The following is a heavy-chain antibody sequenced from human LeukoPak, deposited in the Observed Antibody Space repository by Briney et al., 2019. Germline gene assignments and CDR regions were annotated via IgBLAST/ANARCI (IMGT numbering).Heavy chain of an antibody. J-gene: IGHJ6*02. D-gene: IGHD5-18*01. Sequence: AGNLSCYCAASGFTFSSYGWHRLRQAQGMGLMGLIIISNDRSNKYYEDSVKGRFTIARDNSKNTLYLQMNSLRAEDTAVYYCAKDRYSYGHIYYYYGMDVWGQGTTVTVSS. V-gene: IGHV3-30*18. CDR1: GFTFSSYG. CDR3: AKDRYSYGHIYYYYGMDV. CDR2: ISNDRSNK.